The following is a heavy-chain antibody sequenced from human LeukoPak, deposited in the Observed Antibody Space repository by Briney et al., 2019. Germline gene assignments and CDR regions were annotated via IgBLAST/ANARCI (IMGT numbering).Heavy chain of an antibody. CDR1: GGSISRYY. CDR2: IYTSGST. D-gene: IGHD2-2*01. V-gene: IGHV4-4*07. CDR3: ARVRYQGFDP. Sequence: SETLSLTCAVSGGSISRYYWSWIRQPAGRGPEWIGHIYTSGSTSYNPSLRSRVTMSIDMSENQFSLRLNSVTAADTAIYYCARVRYQGFDPWGQGTLVTVSS. J-gene: IGHJ5*02.